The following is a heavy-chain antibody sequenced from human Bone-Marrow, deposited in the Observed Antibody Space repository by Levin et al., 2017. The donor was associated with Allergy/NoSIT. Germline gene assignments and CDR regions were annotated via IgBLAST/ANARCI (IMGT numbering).Heavy chain of an antibody. J-gene: IGHJ4*02. D-gene: IGHD2-2*01. V-gene: IGHV5-51*01. CDR3: ARRTSTAEYFDY. CDR1: GYSFTNYW. Sequence: PGESLKISCKGSGYSFTNYWIGWMRQMPGKGLEWMGIIYPGDSDTRYSPSFQGQVTISADKSFSTAYLQWSSLKASDTAIYFCARRTSTAEYFDYWGQGTLVTVSS. CDR2: IYPGDSDT.